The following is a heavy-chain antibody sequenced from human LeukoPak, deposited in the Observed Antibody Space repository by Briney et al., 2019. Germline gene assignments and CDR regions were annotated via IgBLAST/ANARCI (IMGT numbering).Heavy chain of an antibody. V-gene: IGHV3-48*03. Sequence: PGGSLRLSCAASGFTFSSYAMSWVRQAPGKGLEWVSYISSSGSTIYYADSVKGRFTISRDNAKNSLYLQMNSLRAEDTAVYYCARGVREGYSSSWWSYYYYYMDVWGKGTTVTISS. J-gene: IGHJ6*03. CDR2: ISSSGSTI. CDR1: GFTFSSYA. D-gene: IGHD6-13*01. CDR3: ARGVREGYSSSWWSYYYYYMDV.